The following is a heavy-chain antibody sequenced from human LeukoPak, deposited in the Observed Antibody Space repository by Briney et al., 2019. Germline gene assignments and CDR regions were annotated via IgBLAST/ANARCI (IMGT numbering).Heavy chain of an antibody. J-gene: IGHJ4*02. Sequence: PGGSLRLSCAASGFTFSSYEMNWVRQAPEKGLEWVSYISSSGSTIYYADSVKGRFTISRDNAKNSLYLQMNSLRAEDTAVYYCASARGPYGDYAGGYFDYWGQGTLVTVSS. V-gene: IGHV3-48*03. D-gene: IGHD4-17*01. CDR1: GFTFSSYE. CDR3: ASARGPYGDYAGGYFDY. CDR2: ISSSGSTI.